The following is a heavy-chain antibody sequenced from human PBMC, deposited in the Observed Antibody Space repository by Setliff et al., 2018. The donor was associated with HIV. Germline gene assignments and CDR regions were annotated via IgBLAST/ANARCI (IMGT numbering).Heavy chain of an antibody. CDR2: IYTSGST. Sequence: PSETLSLTCTVSGDSITSRPYWTWVRQPAGKGLEWIGRIYTSGSTNYNPSLKSRVSMSIDTSDSQFSLNLNSVTAADTAVYYCAGEFAYWGQGALVTVSS. V-gene: IGHV4-4*07. CDR1: GDSITSRPY. D-gene: IGHD3-10*01. J-gene: IGHJ4*02. CDR3: AGEFAY.